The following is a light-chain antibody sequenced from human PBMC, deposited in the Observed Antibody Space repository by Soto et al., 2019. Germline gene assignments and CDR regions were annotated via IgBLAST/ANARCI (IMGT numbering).Light chain of an antibody. CDR1: QSVRNNY. CDR3: QQYSSSPDT. V-gene: IGKV3-20*01. CDR2: GAS. Sequence: EIVLTQSPGTLSLSPGERATLSCTASQSVRNNYLAWYQQKPGQAPRLLINGASSRATGIPDRFSGSGSGTDFTLTITRLEPEDVAVYYCQQYSSSPDTFGGGTKVEVK. J-gene: IGKJ4*01.